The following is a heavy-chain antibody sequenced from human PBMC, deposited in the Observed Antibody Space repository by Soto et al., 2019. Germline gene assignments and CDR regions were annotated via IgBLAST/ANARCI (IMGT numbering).Heavy chain of an antibody. V-gene: IGHV1-69*06. Sequence: QVQLVQSGAEVKKPGSSVKVSCKASGGTFSSYAISWVRQAPGQGLEWMGGIIPIFGTANYAQKFQGRVTITADKSTSTAYMELSSLRSEDTAVYSCATTRWEYYYYGMDVWGQGPTVTASS. CDR2: IIPIFGTA. J-gene: IGHJ6*02. D-gene: IGHD1-26*01. CDR3: ATTRWEYYYYGMDV. CDR1: GGTFSSYA.